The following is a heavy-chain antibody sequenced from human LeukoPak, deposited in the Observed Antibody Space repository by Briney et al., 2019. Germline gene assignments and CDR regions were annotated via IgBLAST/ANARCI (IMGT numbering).Heavy chain of an antibody. CDR2: IYTSGST. Sequence: SETLSLTCTVSGGSISSGSYYWSWIRQPAGKGLEWIGRIYTSGSTNYNPSLKSRVTISGDTSENQFSLKLSSVTAADTAVYYCARGILYYDILTGYLLYYFDYWGQGTLVTVSS. CDR1: GGSISSGSYY. CDR3: ARGILYYDILTGYLLYYFDY. D-gene: IGHD3-9*01. J-gene: IGHJ4*02. V-gene: IGHV4-61*02.